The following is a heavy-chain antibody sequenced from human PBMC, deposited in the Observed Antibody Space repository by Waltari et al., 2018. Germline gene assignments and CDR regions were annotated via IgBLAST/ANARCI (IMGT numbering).Heavy chain of an antibody. CDR2: TYTSGST. CDR1: GGSISSGSYY. V-gene: IGHV4-61*09. CDR3: ARPGRDGYNWGFDY. D-gene: IGHD5-12*01. Sequence: QVQLQESGPGLVKPSQTLSLTCTVSGGSISSGSYYWSWIRQPAGKGLEWIGYTYTSGSTNYNPSLKSRVTISVDTSKNQFSLKLSSVTAADTAVYYCARPGRDGYNWGFDYWGQGTLVTVSS. J-gene: IGHJ4*02.